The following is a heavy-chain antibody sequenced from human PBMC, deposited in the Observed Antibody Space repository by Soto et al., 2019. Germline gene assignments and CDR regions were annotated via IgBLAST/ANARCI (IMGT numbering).Heavy chain of an antibody. CDR2: IYSGGST. J-gene: IGHJ6*02. Sequence: EVQLVESGGGLVQPGGSLRLSCAASGFTVSSNYMSWVRQAPGKGLEWVSVIYSGGSTYYADSVKGRFTISRHNSKNTLYLQMNSLRAEDTAVYYCARDVGSGESHGMDVWGQGTTVTVS. D-gene: IGHD3-10*01. V-gene: IGHV3-53*04. CDR3: ARDVGSGESHGMDV. CDR1: GFTVSSNY.